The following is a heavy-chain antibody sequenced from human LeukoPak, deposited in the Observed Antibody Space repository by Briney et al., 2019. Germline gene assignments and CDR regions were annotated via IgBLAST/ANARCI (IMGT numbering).Heavy chain of an antibody. CDR1: GASSSGHY. Sequence: SETLSLTCAVSGASSSGHYWSWIRQPPGKGLEWIGEISHTGTTKYNPSLKSRVTISVDTSKNQFSLKLSSVTAADTAVYYCARGPATYYYDSSGRRNYFDYWGQGTLVTVSS. CDR2: ISHTGTT. J-gene: IGHJ4*02. V-gene: IGHV4-34*01. CDR3: ARGPATYYYDSSGRRNYFDY. D-gene: IGHD3-22*01.